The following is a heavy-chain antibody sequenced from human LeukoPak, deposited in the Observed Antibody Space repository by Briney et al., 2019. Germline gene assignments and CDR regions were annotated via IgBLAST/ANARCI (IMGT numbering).Heavy chain of an antibody. Sequence: GGSLRLSCAASGFTFSNAWMSWVRQAPGKGLEWVGRIKSKTDGGTTDYAAPVKGRFTISRDDSKNTLYLQMNSLKTEDTAVHYCTTDGGSWYDYGMDVWGQGTTVTVSS. CDR1: GFTFSNAW. CDR2: IKSKTDGGTT. CDR3: TTDGGSWYDYGMDV. V-gene: IGHV3-15*01. J-gene: IGHJ6*02. D-gene: IGHD6-13*01.